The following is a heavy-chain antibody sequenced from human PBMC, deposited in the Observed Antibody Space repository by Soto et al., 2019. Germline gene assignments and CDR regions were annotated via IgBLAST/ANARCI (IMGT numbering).Heavy chain of an antibody. CDR2: IYSGGSK. CDR1: GFTVSSNY. CDR3: ARYDFWSGSVAFDI. D-gene: IGHD3-3*01. J-gene: IGHJ3*02. Sequence: GGSLRLSCAASGFTVSSNYMSWVRQAPGKGLEWVSVIYSGGSKYYADSVKGRFTISRHNSKNTLYLQMNSLRAEDTAVYYCARYDFWSGSVAFDIWGQGTMVTVSS. V-gene: IGHV3-53*04.